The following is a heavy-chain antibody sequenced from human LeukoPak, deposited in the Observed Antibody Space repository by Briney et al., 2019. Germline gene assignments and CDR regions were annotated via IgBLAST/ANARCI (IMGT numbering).Heavy chain of an antibody. CDR1: SGSMRGYH. J-gene: IGHJ5*02. D-gene: IGHD1-26*01. CDR3: VRERPAGGGSYYWFDP. CDR2: ILDSGTT. Sequence: SETLSLTCTVSSGSMRGYHWSWIRQPAGKGLEWIGRILDSGTTNYNPSLKSRLTISVDRSKTQSSLNLNSLTAADPAVYYCVRERPAGGGSYYWFDPWGQGTLVTVSS. V-gene: IGHV4-4*07.